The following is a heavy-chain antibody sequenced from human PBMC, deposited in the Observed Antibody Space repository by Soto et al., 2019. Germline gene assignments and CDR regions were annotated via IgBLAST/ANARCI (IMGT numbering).Heavy chain of an antibody. V-gene: IGHV3-23*01. CDR3: VREGGDSSSLVDNYFDY. CDR1: GSTFAHQA. CDR2: VSGSGGGT. J-gene: IGHJ4*02. D-gene: IGHD1-26*01. Sequence: GGSLRPSCAASGSTFAHQAMSWVRQAPGTGLEWVSAVSGSGGGTYYADSVKGRFTISRDNSKNTLSLQMNSLRVEDTAVYYCVREGGDSSSLVDNYFDYWGQGALVTVSS.